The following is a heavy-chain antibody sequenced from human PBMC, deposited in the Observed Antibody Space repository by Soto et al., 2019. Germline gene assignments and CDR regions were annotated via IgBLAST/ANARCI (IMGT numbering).Heavy chain of an antibody. CDR2: VYRTGST. Sequence: SETLSLTCAVYGGSFSGYYWSWIRQPPGKGLEWIGEVYRTGSTNYNPSLESRLTISVDKSKNQFSLKLTSVTAADTAVYYCARSIDPWGQGTLVTVSS. CDR1: GGSFSGYY. CDR3: ARSIDP. V-gene: IGHV4-34*01. J-gene: IGHJ5*02.